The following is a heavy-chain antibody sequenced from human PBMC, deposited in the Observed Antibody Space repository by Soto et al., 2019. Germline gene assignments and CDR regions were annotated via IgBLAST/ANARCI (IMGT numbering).Heavy chain of an antibody. CDR1: GFTFSGSA. CDR2: IRSKANSYAT. CDR3: ARGVYDFWSGHPKGLDY. V-gene: IGHV3-73*01. J-gene: IGHJ4*02. Sequence: GGSLRLSCAASGFTFSGSAMHWVRQASGKGLEWVGRIRSKANSYATAYAVSVKGSFTISRDDSRNTAYLQMNSLKTEDTAVYYCARGVYDFWSGHPKGLDYWGQGTVVTVSS. D-gene: IGHD3-3*01.